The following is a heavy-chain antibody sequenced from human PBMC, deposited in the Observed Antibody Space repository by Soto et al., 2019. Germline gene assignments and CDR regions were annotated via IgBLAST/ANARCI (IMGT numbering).Heavy chain of an antibody. CDR2: IWFDGSKK. Sequence: PWGSLRLSCAASGFEFINYAIHWFRHSPGKWLEWLAVIWFDGSKKYYADSVKGRFTISRDNSKNTVYLDMNSLTADDSGVFYCARAHTMMILDRFDPWGHGTLVTVS. J-gene: IGHJ5*02. D-gene: IGHD3-22*01. V-gene: IGHV3-33*01. CDR1: GFEFINYA. CDR3: ARAHTMMILDRFDP.